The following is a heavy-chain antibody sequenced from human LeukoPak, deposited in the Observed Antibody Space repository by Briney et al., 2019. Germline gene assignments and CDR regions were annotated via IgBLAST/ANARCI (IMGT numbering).Heavy chain of an antibody. Sequence: GVSLRLSCAASGFTFSSYSMNWVRQAPGKGLEWVSSISSSSDHIYYTDSVKGRFTISRDNAKNSLYLQMNSLRAEDTAVYYCARGGCSSASCYYYYGMDVWGQGTTVTVSS. J-gene: IGHJ6*02. CDR2: ISSSSDHI. CDR3: ARGGCSSASCYYYYGMDV. CDR1: GFTFSSYS. V-gene: IGHV3-21*01. D-gene: IGHD2-2*01.